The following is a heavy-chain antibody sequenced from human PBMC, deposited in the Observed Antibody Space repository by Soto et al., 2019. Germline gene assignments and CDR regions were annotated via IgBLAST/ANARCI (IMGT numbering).Heavy chain of an antibody. J-gene: IGHJ1*01. Sequence: LGLSCSASVDPFTVHVMHWVRHATGKGLEWVSSISWDSGIREYADSVKGRFTISRDNAKNSLYLEMNSLRAEDTALYYCAKDYNNYWSGYYAHWCQG. D-gene: IGHD3-3*01. CDR3: AKDYNNYWSGYYAH. CDR1: VDPFTVHV. CDR2: ISWDSGIR. V-gene: IGHV3-9*01.